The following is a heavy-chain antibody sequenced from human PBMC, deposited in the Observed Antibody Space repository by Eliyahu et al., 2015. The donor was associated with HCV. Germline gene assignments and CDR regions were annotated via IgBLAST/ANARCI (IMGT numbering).Heavy chain of an antibody. Sequence: EVQLVESGGGLVQPGGSLRXSCVASGFTFGXDRLCCVRAAPGKGLVWVSRFPSDEKSPTYADSVKGRFTISRDNAKNTLYLQMNSLGVEDTAVYYCTRDLHWNLGDFWGPGTLVTVSS. CDR2: FPSDEKSP. J-gene: IGHJ4*02. CDR3: TRDLHWNLGDF. V-gene: IGHV3-74*01. D-gene: IGHD1-1*01. CDR1: GFTFGXDR.